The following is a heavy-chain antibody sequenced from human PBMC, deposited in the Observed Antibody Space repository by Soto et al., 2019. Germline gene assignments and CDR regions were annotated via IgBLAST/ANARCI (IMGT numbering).Heavy chain of an antibody. CDR2: IWDDGSKN. CDR1: GFTFSGYG. CDR3: ARNRGYCSGSTCYFDY. Sequence: VQLVESGGGVVQPGRSLRLSCAASGFTFSGYGMHWVRQAPGKAVQWVAIIWDDGSKNYYADSVKGRFTISRDNSNNILYLQMDSLRADDTAVYYCARNRGYCSGSTCYFDYWGRGALVTVSS. V-gene: IGHV3-33*01. J-gene: IGHJ4*02. D-gene: IGHD2-15*01.